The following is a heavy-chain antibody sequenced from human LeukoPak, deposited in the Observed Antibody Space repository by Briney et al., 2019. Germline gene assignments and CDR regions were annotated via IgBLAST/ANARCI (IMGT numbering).Heavy chain of an antibody. CDR3: ATYAGSYSKYFQH. CDR1: EYSVTNYW. Sequence: GESLKISGKGSEYSVTNYWIGWVRQMPGKGLEWMGIIYPGDSDTRYSPSFQGQVTISADKSISTAYLQWSSLKASDTAMYFCATYAGSYSKYFQHWGQGTLVTVSS. D-gene: IGHD3-10*01. V-gene: IGHV5-51*01. CDR2: IYPGDSDT. J-gene: IGHJ1*01.